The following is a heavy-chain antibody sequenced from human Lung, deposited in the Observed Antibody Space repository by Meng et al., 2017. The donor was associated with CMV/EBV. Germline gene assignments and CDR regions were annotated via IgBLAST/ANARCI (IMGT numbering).Heavy chain of an antibody. CDR3: ARGSKIYFGSEWYGPFGRHFYGLGV. D-gene: IGHD3-3*01. J-gene: IGHJ6*04. CDR1: GFSFSTYA. V-gene: IGHV3-30*01. CDR2: ISFDGTNK. Sequence: GESLKISCVASGFSFSTYAVHWVRQAPDKGLEWVAVISFDGTNKYYGDSVKGRFTVSRDNSQNTLYLQMNSLRTEDTAMYYCARGSKIYFGSEWYGPFGRHFYGLGVWGKGTTVTVSS.